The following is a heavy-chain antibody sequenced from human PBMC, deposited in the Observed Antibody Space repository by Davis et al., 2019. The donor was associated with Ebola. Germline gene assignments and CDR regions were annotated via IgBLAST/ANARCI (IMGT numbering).Heavy chain of an antibody. CDR3: ARSYQLLYVYYYYMDV. CDR1: GFTFSSYN. Sequence: GESLKISCAASGFTFSSYNMNWVRQAPGKGLEWVSYISSSSSTIYYADSVKGRFTISRDNAKNSLYLQMNSLRDEDTAVYYCARSYQLLYVYYYYMDVWGKGTTVTVSS. CDR2: ISSSSSTI. V-gene: IGHV3-48*02. D-gene: IGHD2-2*02. J-gene: IGHJ6*03.